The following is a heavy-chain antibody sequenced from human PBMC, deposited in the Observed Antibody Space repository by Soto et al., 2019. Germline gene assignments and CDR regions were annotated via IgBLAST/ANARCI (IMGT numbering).Heavy chain of an antibody. CDR2: ISYDGSNK. V-gene: IGHV3-30*18. CDR1: GFTFSSYG. Sequence: GGSLRLSCAASGFTFSSYGMHWVRQAPGKGLEWVAVISYDGSNKYYADSVKGRFTISRDNSKNTLYLQMNSLRAEDTAVYYCAKDDIRGQYSSGWSGIFDYWGQGTLVTVSS. CDR3: AKDDIRGQYSSGWSGIFDY. J-gene: IGHJ4*02. D-gene: IGHD6-19*01.